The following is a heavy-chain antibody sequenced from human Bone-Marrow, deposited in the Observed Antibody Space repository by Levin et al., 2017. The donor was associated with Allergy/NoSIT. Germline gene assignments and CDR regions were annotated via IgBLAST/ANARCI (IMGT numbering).Heavy chain of an antibody. CDR2: INRGGTST. J-gene: IGHJ4*02. V-gene: IGHV3-74*01. Sequence: LSLTCAASGFAFSNYWMHWVRQAPGKGLVWVSRINRGGTSTTYADSVKGRFTISRDNAKNTLYLQMNSLRAEDKAVYYCARDPFAYNFGSGSYLDYWGQGTLVSVSS. CDR3: ARDPFAYNFGSGSYLDY. CDR1: GFAFSNYW. D-gene: IGHD3-10*01.